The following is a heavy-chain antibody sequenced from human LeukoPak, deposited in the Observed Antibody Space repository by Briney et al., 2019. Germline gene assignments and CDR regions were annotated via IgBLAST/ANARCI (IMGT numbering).Heavy chain of an antibody. J-gene: IGHJ3*01. CDR1: GGSFSGYY. CDR3: ARSRVPGNHGF. CDR2: INHSGST. D-gene: IGHD2-2*01. V-gene: IGHV4-34*01. Sequence: SETLSLTCAVYGGSFSGYYWSWIRQPPGKGLEWIGEINHSGSTNYNPSLKSRVTISVDTSKNQFSLKLSSVTAADTAVYYCARSRVPGNHGFWGQGTMVTVSS.